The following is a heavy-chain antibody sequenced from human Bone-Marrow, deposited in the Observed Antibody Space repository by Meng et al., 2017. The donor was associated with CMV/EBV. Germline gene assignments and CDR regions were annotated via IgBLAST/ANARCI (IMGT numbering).Heavy chain of an antibody. J-gene: IGHJ4*02. Sequence: GGPLRLPCAASGFIFSSHAMHWVRQAPGKGLEHVSAIHSNGGTTYYADSVKGRFTISRDNSKNTLYLQMGSLRAEDMAVYYCARFGPGYSSGWAFFDYWGQGTLVTVSS. CDR2: IHSNGGTT. CDR3: ARFGPGYSSGWAFFDY. V-gene: IGHV3-64*02. CDR1: GFIFSSHA. D-gene: IGHD6-19*01.